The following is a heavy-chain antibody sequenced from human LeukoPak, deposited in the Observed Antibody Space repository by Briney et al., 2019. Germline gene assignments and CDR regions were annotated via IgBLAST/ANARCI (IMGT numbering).Heavy chain of an antibody. D-gene: IGHD5-18*01. V-gene: IGHV4-59*01. J-gene: IGHJ4*02. Sequence: SETLSLTCTVSGGSISSYYWSWIRQPPGKGLEWIGYIYYSGSTNYNPSLKSRVTISVDTSKNQFSLQLSSVTAADTAVYYCARGGGHSYGFGFGYWGQGTLVTVSS. CDR3: ARGGGHSYGFGFGY. CDR1: GGSISSYY. CDR2: IYYSGST.